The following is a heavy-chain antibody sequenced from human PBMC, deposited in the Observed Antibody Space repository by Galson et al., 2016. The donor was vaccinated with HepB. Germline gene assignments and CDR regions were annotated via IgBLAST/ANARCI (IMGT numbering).Heavy chain of an antibody. V-gene: IGHV3-33*01. CDR2: IWFDGSDK. D-gene: IGHD3-22*01. Sequence: SLRLSCAASGFTFNTYGMHWVRQAPGKGLEWVAVIWFDGSDKYYSDSVKGRFSISRDNSQNTLYLQMNSLRADDTAVYYCARDSRDSSRYITSLDYWGQGTLVTVSS. CDR3: ARDSRDSSRYITSLDY. J-gene: IGHJ4*02. CDR1: GFTFNTYG.